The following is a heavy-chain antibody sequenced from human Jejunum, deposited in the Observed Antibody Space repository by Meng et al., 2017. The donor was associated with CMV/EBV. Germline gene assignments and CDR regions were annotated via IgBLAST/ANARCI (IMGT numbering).Heavy chain of an antibody. Sequence: GFSVNSNFRTWVRQAPGKGLEWVAVGYSAGMTYYADSVKGRFTISRDNSKNTMFLQMNGLRLEDTAMYYCAAEVAVRNYFSYGMDVWGQGTTVTVSS. CDR1: GFSVNSNF. CDR2: GYSAGMT. J-gene: IGHJ6*02. V-gene: IGHV3-66*02. CDR3: AAEVAVRNYFSYGMDV. D-gene: IGHD3-10*01.